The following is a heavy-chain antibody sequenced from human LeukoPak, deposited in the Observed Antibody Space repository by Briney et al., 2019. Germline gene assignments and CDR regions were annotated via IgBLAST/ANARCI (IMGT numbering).Heavy chain of an antibody. CDR1: GFTFSTYG. Sequence: GGSLRLSCATTGFTFSTYGMHWVRQTPGKGLEWVAVVWYDGSDKYYADSVKGRFTISRDNSKNTLYLQMNSLRAEDTAVYYCARAGYYGSGSQDTFDYWGQGTLVTVSS. V-gene: IGHV3-33*01. CDR3: ARAGYYGSGSQDTFDY. CDR2: VWYDGSDK. D-gene: IGHD3-10*01. J-gene: IGHJ4*02.